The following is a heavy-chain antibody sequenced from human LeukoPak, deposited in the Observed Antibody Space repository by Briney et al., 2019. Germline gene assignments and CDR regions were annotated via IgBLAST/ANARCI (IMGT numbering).Heavy chain of an antibody. D-gene: IGHD6-13*01. Sequence: GGSLRLSFAASGFTFSSYAMHWVRQAPGKGLEWVAVISYDGSNKYYADSVKGRFTISRDNSKNTLYLQMNSLRAEDTAVYYCARDGRAYSSSSGWFDPWGQGTLVTVSS. CDR1: GFTFSSYA. CDR3: ARDGRAYSSSSGWFDP. J-gene: IGHJ5*02. CDR2: ISYDGSNK. V-gene: IGHV3-30-3*01.